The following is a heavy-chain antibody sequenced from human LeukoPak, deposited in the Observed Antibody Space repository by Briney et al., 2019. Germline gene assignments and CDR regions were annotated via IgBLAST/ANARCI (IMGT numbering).Heavy chain of an antibody. Sequence: PSETLSLTCTVSGGSISSGGYYWSWIRQPPGKGLEWIGYIYYSGSTNYNPSLKSRVTISVDTSKNQFSLKLSSVTAADTAVYYCASSGRYDFWSGYQGYYYMDVWGKGTTVTVSS. D-gene: IGHD3-3*01. CDR2: IYYSGST. CDR3: ASSGRYDFWSGYQGYYYMDV. J-gene: IGHJ6*03. CDR1: GGSISSGGYY. V-gene: IGHV4-61*08.